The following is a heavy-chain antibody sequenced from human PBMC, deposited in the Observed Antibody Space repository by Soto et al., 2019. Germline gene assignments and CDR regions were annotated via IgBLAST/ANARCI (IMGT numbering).Heavy chain of an antibody. J-gene: IGHJ5*02. CDR3: ARDAYSWNDFSVDNWFDP. D-gene: IGHD1-1*01. V-gene: IGHV1-18*01. Sequence: GASVKVSCKASGYTFTSYGISWVRQAPGQGLEWMGWISAYNGNTNYAQKLQGRVTMTTDTSTSTAYMELRSLRSDDTAVYYCARDAYSWNDFSVDNWFDPWGQGTLVTVSS. CDR1: GYTFTSYG. CDR2: ISAYNGNT.